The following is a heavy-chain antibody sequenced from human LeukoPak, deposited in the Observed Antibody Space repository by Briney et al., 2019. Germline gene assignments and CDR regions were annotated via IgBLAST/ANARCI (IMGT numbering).Heavy chain of an antibody. D-gene: IGHD3-22*01. CDR1: GFTFSSYG. V-gene: IGHV3-30*02. CDR2: IRYDGSNK. Sequence: GGSLRLSCAASGFTFSSYGMHWVRQAPGKGLEWVAFIRYDGSNKYYADSVKGRFTISRDNSKNTLYLQMDSLRAEDTAVYYCATDPDSSGYGDYWGQGTLVTVSS. J-gene: IGHJ4*02. CDR3: ATDPDSSGYGDY.